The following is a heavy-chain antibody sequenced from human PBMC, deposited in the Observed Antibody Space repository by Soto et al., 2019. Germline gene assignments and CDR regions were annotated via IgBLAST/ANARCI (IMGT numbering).Heavy chain of an antibody. J-gene: IGHJ6*02. V-gene: IGHV3-33*01. D-gene: IGHD3-10*01. CDR1: GFPFSNFG. CDR2: IWFDGSNK. Sequence: GGSLRLSCAASGFPFSNFGIHWVRQAPGKGLEWVAVIWFDGSNKYYADSAKDRFTISRDNSKNTLYLQMNSLRADDTAVYYCARDGPPDYYGSGSSLYYYYRMDVWGQGTTVTVSS. CDR3: ARDGPPDYYGSGSSLYYYYRMDV.